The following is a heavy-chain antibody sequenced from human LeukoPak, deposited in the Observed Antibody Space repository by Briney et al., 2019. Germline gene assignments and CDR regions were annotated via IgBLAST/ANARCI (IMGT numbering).Heavy chain of an antibody. CDR1: GFTFSSYE. J-gene: IGHJ5*02. Sequence: GGSLRLSCAASGFTFSSYEMNWVRQAPGKGLEWVSYISSSGSTIYYADSVKGRFTISRDNAKNSLYLQMNSLRAEDTAVYYCARGPTLGRAAWHLDPWGPGNPGHRLL. CDR3: ARGPTLGRAAWHLDP. CDR2: ISSSGSTI. D-gene: IGHD5-12*01. V-gene: IGHV3-48*03.